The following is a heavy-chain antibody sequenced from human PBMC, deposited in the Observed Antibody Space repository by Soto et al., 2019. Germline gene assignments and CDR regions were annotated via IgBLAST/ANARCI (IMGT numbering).Heavy chain of an antibody. V-gene: IGHV1-18*01. Sequence: QVQLVQSGAEVKKPGASVKVSCKASGYTYTSYGISWVRQAPGQGLEWMGWISAYNGNTNYAQKLQGRVTMTTDTSTSTAYMELRSLRSDDTAVYYCARAGFPTVTTLYYYYGMDVWGQGTTVTVSS. CDR2: ISAYNGNT. J-gene: IGHJ6*02. CDR3: ARAGFPTVTTLYYYYGMDV. D-gene: IGHD4-17*01. CDR1: GYTYTSYG.